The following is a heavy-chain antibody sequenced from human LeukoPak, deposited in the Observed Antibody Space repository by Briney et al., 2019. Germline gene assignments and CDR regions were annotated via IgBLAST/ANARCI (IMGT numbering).Heavy chain of an antibody. CDR3: GASNLLTGYFSLNY. D-gene: IGHD3-9*01. CDR2: MYGAGST. Sequence: PGGSLRLSCAASGFTVSSNYMTWVRQAPGKGLEWVSLMYGAGSTHYADSVRGRFTISRDNSKNTVYVQMNSLRAEDTAVYYFGASNLLTGYFSLNYWGQGTLVTVSS. CDR1: GFTVSSNY. J-gene: IGHJ4*02. V-gene: IGHV3-66*01.